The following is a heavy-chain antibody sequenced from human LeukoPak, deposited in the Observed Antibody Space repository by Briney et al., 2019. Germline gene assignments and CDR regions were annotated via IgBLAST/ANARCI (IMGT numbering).Heavy chain of an antibody. V-gene: IGHV4-34*01. CDR3: ARGGALYRVVVAVLGYFDY. D-gene: IGHD2-15*01. Sequence: SETLSLTCAVYGGSFSGYYWSWIRQPPGKGLEWIGEINHSGSTNYNPSLKSRVTISVDTSKSQFSLKLSSVTAADTAVYYCARGGALYRVVVAVLGYFDYWGQGTLVTVSS. CDR1: GGSFSGYY. J-gene: IGHJ4*02. CDR2: INHSGST.